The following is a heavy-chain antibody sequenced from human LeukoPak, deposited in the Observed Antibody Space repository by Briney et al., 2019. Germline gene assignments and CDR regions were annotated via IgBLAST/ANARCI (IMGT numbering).Heavy chain of an antibody. V-gene: IGHV3-30*18. D-gene: IGHD3-9*01. J-gene: IGHJ4*02. CDR2: ISYDGSNK. CDR3: AKELLPFVYYDILTGYFAAFDY. Sequence: PGGSLRLSCAASGFTFSSYGMHWVRQAPGKGLEWVAVISYDGSNKYYADSVKGRFTISRDNSKNTLYLQMNSLRAEDTAVYYCAKELLPFVYYDILTGYFAAFDYWGQGTLVTVSS. CDR1: GFTFSSYG.